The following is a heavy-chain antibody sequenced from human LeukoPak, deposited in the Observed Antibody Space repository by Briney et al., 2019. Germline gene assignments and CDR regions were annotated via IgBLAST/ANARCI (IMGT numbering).Heavy chain of an antibody. D-gene: IGHD2-21*02. Sequence: SETLSLTCGVSGYSISSGYWAWIRQPPGKGPEWIASIYHSGTTYSNPSLQSRVTLSVDTSRNQFSLKLSAVTAADTAVYYCARDPAMTFNWFDPWGQGTLVIVSS. J-gene: IGHJ5*02. CDR3: ARDPAMTFNWFDP. CDR1: GYSISSGY. V-gene: IGHV4-38-2*02. CDR2: IYHSGTT.